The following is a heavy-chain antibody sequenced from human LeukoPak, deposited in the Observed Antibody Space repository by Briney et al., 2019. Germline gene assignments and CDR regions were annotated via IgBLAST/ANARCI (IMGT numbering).Heavy chain of an antibody. J-gene: IGHJ4*02. Sequence: GGSLRLSCAASGFTFSSYAMSWVRQAPGKGLEWVSIISGSGGVTYYADSVKGRFTISRDNTKNTLYLQINSMRAEETAVYYIAKDGYYYDSSAYYVIYYFDSWGQGTLVTVSS. CDR2: ISGSGGVT. D-gene: IGHD3-22*01. V-gene: IGHV3-23*01. CDR1: GFTFSSYA. CDR3: AKDGYYYDSSAYYVIYYFDS.